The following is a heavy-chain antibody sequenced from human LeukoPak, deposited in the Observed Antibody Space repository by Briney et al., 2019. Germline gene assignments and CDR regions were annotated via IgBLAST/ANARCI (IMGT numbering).Heavy chain of an antibody. CDR2: IDYRGRT. Sequence: SQTLSLTCTVSGGSISSGGYYWSWIRQHPGKGLEWIGYIDYRGRTYYNPSLKSRVTTSVDTCKHEFSLKLSSVTAPDTAVYYCARVSATVTTEYFFDYWGQGTLVTVSS. J-gene: IGHJ4*02. CDR1: GGSISSGGYY. V-gene: IGHV4-31*03. CDR3: ARVSATVTTEYFFDY. D-gene: IGHD4-17*01.